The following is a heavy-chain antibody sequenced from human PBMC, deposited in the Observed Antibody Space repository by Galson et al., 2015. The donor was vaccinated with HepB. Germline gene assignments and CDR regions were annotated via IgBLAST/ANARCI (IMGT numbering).Heavy chain of an antibody. CDR3: ARVCRDCRYYYYYMDV. D-gene: IGHD2-21*02. CDR2: INPNSGGT. CDR1: GYTFSAYF. J-gene: IGHJ6*03. Sequence: SVKVSCKASGYTFSAYFMHWVRQAPGQGLEWMGWINPNSGGTNYAQKFQGRVTMTRDTSISTAYMDLSSLRFDDTAIYYCARVCRDCRYYYYYMDVWGKGTTVTVSS. V-gene: IGHV1-2*02.